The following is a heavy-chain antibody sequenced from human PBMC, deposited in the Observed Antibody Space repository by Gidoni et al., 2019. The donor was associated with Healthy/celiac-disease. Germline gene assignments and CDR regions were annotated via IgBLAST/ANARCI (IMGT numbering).Heavy chain of an antibody. J-gene: IGHJ5*02. CDR1: VGTFSSYA. CDR3: ASEGRPSGGREGFDP. Sequence: QVQLVQSGAEVKKPGSSVKVACKASVGTFSSYAISWVRQAPGQGLEWMGGIIPIFGTANYAQKFQGRFTITADQSTSTAYMELSSLRSEDTAVYYCASEGRPSGGREGFDPWGQGTLVTVSS. V-gene: IGHV1-69*01. D-gene: IGHD2-15*01. CDR2: IIPIFGTA.